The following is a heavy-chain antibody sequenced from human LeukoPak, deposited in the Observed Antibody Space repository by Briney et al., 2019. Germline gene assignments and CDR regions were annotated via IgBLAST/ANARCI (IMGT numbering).Heavy chain of an antibody. CDR1: GGSFTDYY. CDR2: INHSGST. CDR3: TKRDSWKGRWCHP. V-gene: IGHV4-34*01. J-gene: IGHJ5*02. D-gene: IGHD2-21*02. Sequence: PSETLYLSCAVYGGSFTDYYLIWVRQPPGKGLEWIGEINHSGSTNYNPSLKRRLTISGATSRHQFSLMLTSLTAPHTAGYYCTKRDSWKGRWCHPWGQGTLVTVSS.